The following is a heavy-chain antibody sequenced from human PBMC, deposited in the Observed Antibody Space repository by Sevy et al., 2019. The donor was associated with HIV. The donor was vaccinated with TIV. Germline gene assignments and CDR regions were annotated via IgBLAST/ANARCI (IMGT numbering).Heavy chain of an antibody. J-gene: IGHJ6*02. CDR1: GFTFSSYS. D-gene: IGHD6-13*01. Sequence: GESLKISCAASGFTFSSYSMNWVRQAPGKGLEWVSSISSSSSYIYYADSVKGRFTISRDNAKNSLYLQMNSLRAEDTAVYYCARDHPLYSSSWYGMDVWGQGTTVTVSS. V-gene: IGHV3-21*01. CDR3: ARDHPLYSSSWYGMDV. CDR2: ISSSSSYI.